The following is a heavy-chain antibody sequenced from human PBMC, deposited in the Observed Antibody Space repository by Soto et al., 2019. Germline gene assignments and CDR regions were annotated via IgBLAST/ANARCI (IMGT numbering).Heavy chain of an antibody. J-gene: IGHJ4*02. V-gene: IGHV3-30*04. CDR3: ARSRSGAVADSFDF. CDR2: ISRDGTNK. Sequence: GGSLRLSCAASGFTFSRYAIHWVRQAPGKGLEWVAVISRDGTNKYYVDSVKGRFTISRDNSRNTLYLQMNSLRHEDAAVYYCARSRSGAVADSFDFWGQGTMVTVYS. D-gene: IGHD3-10*01. CDR1: GFTFSRYA.